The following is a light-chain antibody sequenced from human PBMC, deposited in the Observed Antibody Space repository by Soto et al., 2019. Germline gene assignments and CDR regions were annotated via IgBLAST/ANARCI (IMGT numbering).Light chain of an antibody. Sequence: IHMPQSPSSLPASVGDGVTITCPASQSISSYLNWYQQKTGKVPKILIYAATSLQSGVPSRFSGSGSGTDFTLTISSLQPEELATYYCLQDYNYPWTFGQVTKVEIK. CDR2: AAT. V-gene: IGKV1-6*01. J-gene: IGKJ1*01. CDR1: QSISSY. CDR3: LQDYNYPWT.